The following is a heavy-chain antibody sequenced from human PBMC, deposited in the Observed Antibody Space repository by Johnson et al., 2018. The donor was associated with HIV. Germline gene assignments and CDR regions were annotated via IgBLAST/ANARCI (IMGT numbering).Heavy chain of an antibody. CDR1: GFTVNNKY. J-gene: IGHJ3*02. D-gene: IGHD3-3*01. V-gene: IGHV3-66*01. CDR2: IYSGGST. CDR3: ARGPPPFARLGVAAKPNDAFDI. Sequence: VRLVESGGGLVQPGGSLRLSCAASGFTVNNKYMSWVRQPPGKGLEWVSVIYSGGSTYYADSVTGRFTIYRANSQNTLFLQMNSLRVGDTAVYYCARGPPPFARLGVAAKPNDAFDIWGQGTMVTVSS.